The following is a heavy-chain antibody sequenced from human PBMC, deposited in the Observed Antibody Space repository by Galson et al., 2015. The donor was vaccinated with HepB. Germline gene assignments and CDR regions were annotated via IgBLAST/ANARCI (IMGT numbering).Heavy chain of an antibody. V-gene: IGHV3-23*01. CDR1: GFTFSSYA. CDR3: AKEWVVRRSPYWYFDL. D-gene: IGHD3-10*01. J-gene: IGHJ2*01. Sequence: SLRLSCAASGFTFSSYAMSWVRQAPGKGLEWVSAISGSGGSTYYADSVKGRFTISRDNSKNTLYLQMNSLRAEDTAVYYCAKEWVVRRSPYWYFDLWGRGTLVTVSS. CDR2: ISGSGGST.